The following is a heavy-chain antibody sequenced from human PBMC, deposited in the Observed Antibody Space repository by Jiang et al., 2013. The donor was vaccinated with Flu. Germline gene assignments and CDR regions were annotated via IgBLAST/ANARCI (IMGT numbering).Heavy chain of an antibody. D-gene: IGHD3-10*01. J-gene: IGHJ6*03. V-gene: IGHV1-3*01. CDR2: INAGNGNT. Sequence: EWMGWINAGNGNTKYSQKFQGRVTITRGTSASTAYMELSSLRSEDTAVYYCARLDYGSGSYSDYYYYMDVWGKGTTVTVSS. CDR3: ARLDYGSGSYSDYYYYMDV.